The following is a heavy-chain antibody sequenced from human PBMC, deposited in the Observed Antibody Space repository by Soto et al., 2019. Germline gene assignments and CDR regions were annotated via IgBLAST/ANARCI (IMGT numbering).Heavy chain of an antibody. CDR1: GFTFSSYS. CDR2: ISSSSSTI. V-gene: IGHV3-48*02. CDR3: AREGGIAVAGKGEQYYYYGMDV. Sequence: GGSLRLSCAASGFTFSSYSMNWVRQAPGKGLEWVSYISSSSSTIYYADSVKGRLTIPRDNAKNSLYLQMNSLRDEDTAVYYCAREGGIAVAGKGEQYYYYGMDVWGQGTTVTVSS. D-gene: IGHD6-19*01. J-gene: IGHJ6*02.